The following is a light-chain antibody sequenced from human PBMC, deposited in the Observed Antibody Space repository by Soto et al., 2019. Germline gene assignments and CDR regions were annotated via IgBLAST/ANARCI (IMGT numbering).Light chain of an antibody. CDR1: SSNIGAGYD. J-gene: IGLJ3*02. Sequence: QPVLTQPPSVFGAPGQRVTISCTGSSSNIGAGYDVHWYQQLPGTAPKLLIYGNNNRPSGVPDRFSGSKSGTSASLAITGLQADDEADYYCQSYDSSLSGWVFGGGTKLTVL. CDR2: GNN. V-gene: IGLV1-40*01. CDR3: QSYDSSLSGWV.